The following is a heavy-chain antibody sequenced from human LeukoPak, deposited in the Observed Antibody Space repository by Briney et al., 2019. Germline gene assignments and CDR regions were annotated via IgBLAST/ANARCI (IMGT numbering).Heavy chain of an antibody. CDR2: ISGRGGST. CDR3: AKDVAATAWFDP. D-gene: IGHD2-15*01. Sequence: PGGSLRLSCAASGFTFSSYAMSWVRQAPGKGLERVSAISGRGGSTYYADSVKGRFTISRDNSKNTLYLQMNSLRAEDTAVYYCAKDVAATAWFDPWGQGTLVTVSS. J-gene: IGHJ5*02. V-gene: IGHV3-23*01. CDR1: GFTFSSYA.